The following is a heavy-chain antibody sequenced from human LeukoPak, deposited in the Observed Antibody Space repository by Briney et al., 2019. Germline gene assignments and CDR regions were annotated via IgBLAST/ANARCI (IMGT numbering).Heavy chain of an antibody. CDR1: GFTLSSYW. V-gene: IGHV3-74*01. D-gene: IGHD2-2*01. Sequence: QPGGSLRLSCAASGFTLSSYWMHWVRHAPGKGLVWVSRINSDGSSTTYADSVKGRFTISRDNAKNTLYLQMNSLRAEDTAVYHCAGGSQRGAAANYFGMDVWGQGTTVTVSS. CDR2: INSDGSST. CDR3: AGGSQRGAAANYFGMDV. J-gene: IGHJ6*02.